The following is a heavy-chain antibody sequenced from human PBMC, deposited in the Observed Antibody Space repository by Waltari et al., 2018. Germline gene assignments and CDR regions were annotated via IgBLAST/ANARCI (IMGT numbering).Heavy chain of an antibody. CDR1: GFMLSSSW. CDR2: IRYDGSVT. J-gene: IGHJ4*02. D-gene: IGHD2-2*01. CDR3: ARGSPGYVRVWEF. Sequence: EVHLVESGGGLVQPGGSLRRSCEASGFMLSSSWMTWVRQAPGKGLEWLGNIRYDGSVTYIADSVNGRFAISRDNAKNLLYLQMNSLRADDSAVYYCARGSPGYVRVWEFWGQGTLVTVSS. V-gene: IGHV3-7*03.